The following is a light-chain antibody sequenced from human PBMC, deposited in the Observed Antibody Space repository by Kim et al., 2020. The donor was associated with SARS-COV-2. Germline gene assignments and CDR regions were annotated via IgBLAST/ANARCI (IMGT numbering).Light chain of an antibody. CDR2: AAS. Sequence: SVGDRVTITCRTSQSISSYLNWYQQKPGKAPKLLIYAASSLQSGVPSRFSGSGSGTDFTLTISSLQPEDFATYYCQQSYSTPSITFGQGTRLEIK. CDR3: QQSYSTPSIT. J-gene: IGKJ5*01. V-gene: IGKV1-39*01. CDR1: QSISSY.